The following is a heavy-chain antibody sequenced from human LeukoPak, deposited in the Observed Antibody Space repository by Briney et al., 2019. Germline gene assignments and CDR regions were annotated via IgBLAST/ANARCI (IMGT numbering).Heavy chain of an antibody. CDR3: VRGGKLEPTAMPT. CDR1: GFTFSSYE. V-gene: IGHV3-48*03. Sequence: PGGSLRLSCAASGFTFSSYEMNWVRQAPGKGLEWVSYISSSGSTIYYADSVKGRFTISRDNVKNSLYLQMNSLRAEDTAVYYCVRGGKLEPTAMPTWGQGSLVVVSS. CDR2: ISSSGSTI. J-gene: IGHJ5*02. D-gene: IGHD2-2*01.